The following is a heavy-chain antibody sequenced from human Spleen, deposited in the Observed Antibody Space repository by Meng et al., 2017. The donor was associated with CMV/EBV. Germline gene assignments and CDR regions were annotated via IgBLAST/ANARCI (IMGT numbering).Heavy chain of an antibody. CDR1: GFIFTTYG. CDR2: IRYDGGNK. Sequence: GESLKISCAAFGFIFTTYGMHWVRQAPGKGLEWVAFIRYDGGNKYYADSVKGRFTISRDNSKNTLYLQMNSLRAEDRAMYYCGKGFGAFHYYGVDVWGQGTTVTVSS. V-gene: IGHV3-30*02. CDR3: GKGFGAFHYYGVDV. D-gene: IGHD3-10*01. J-gene: IGHJ6*02.